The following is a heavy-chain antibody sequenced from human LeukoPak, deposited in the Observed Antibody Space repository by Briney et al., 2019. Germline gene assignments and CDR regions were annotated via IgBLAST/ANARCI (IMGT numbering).Heavy chain of an antibody. Sequence: ASVKVSCKASGYTFTSYGISWVRQAPGQGLEWMGWISAYNGNTNYAQKFQGRVTITRNTSISTAYMELSSLRSEDTAVYYCARDSPKITMVRGVMGWFDPWGQGTLVTVSS. V-gene: IGHV1-18*01. J-gene: IGHJ5*02. CDR3: ARDSPKITMVRGVMGWFDP. D-gene: IGHD3-10*01. CDR1: GYTFTSYG. CDR2: ISAYNGNT.